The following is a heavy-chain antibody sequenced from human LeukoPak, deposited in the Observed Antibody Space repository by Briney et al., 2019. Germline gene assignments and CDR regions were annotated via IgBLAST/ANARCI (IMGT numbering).Heavy chain of an antibody. J-gene: IGHJ4*02. CDR3: ASLFTMVRGVFDY. CDR1: GYTYTSYG. Sequence: ASVKVSCKASGYTYTSYGISWVRQAPGQGLEWMGRIIPIFGTANYAQKFQGRVTIATDESTSTAYMELSSRRSEDTAVYYCASLFTMVRGVFDYWGPGTLVTVSS. CDR2: IIPIFGTA. V-gene: IGHV1-69*05. D-gene: IGHD3-10*01.